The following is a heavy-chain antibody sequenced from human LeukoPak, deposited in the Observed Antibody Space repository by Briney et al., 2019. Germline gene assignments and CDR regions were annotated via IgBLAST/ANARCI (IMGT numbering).Heavy chain of an antibody. Sequence: SETLSLTCTDSGGSISSDYWSWIRQPPGKGLEWIGYIYYRGSTNYNPSLKSRVTISVDTSKNQFSLKLSSVTAADTAVYYCARLSGYSSGHYYSDYWGQGTLVTVSS. CDR3: ARLSGYSSGHYYSDY. V-gene: IGHV4-59*01. J-gene: IGHJ4*02. CDR1: GGSISSDY. CDR2: IYYRGST. D-gene: IGHD3-22*01.